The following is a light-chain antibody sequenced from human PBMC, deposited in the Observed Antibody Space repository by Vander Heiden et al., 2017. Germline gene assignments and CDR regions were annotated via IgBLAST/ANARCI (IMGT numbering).Light chain of an antibody. CDR3: MQAQQTPLT. V-gene: IGKV2-28*01. Sequence: IVMTQSPLSLPVTPGEPASISCRSSQSLLHSNGYNYLDWYLQKPGQSPQLLIYLGSNRASGVPDRFSGSGSGTDFTLKISRVEAEDVGVYYCMQAQQTPLTFGGGTKVEIK. CDR2: LGS. CDR1: QSLLHSNGYNY. J-gene: IGKJ4*01.